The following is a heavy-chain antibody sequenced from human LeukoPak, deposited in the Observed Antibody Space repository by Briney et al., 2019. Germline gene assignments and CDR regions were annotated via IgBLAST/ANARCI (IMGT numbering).Heavy chain of an antibody. D-gene: IGHD6-13*01. CDR3: ERSKSGYSTVVFNI. J-gene: IGHJ3*02. Sequence: GGSLRLSCAASGFTFSSHWMHWVRQAPGKGLVWVSRINGDGSNTTYADSVKGRFTISRDNAKNTLYLQMNSLRAEDTVVYHGERSKSGYSTVVFNIWGKGKMVPVSS. CDR1: GFTFSSHW. V-gene: IGHV3-74*03. CDR2: INGDGSNT.